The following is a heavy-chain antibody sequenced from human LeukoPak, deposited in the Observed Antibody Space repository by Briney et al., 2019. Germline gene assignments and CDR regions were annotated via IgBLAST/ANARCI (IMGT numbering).Heavy chain of an antibody. CDR3: ARGTRWFDP. CDR1: GGSFSGYY. CDR2: INHSGST. Sequence: SETLSLTCAVYGGSFSGYYWSWIRQPPGKGLEWIGEINHSGSTNYNPSLKSRVTISVDTPKNQFSLKLSSVTAADTAVYYCARGTRWFDPWGQGTLVTVSS. V-gene: IGHV4-34*01. J-gene: IGHJ5*02.